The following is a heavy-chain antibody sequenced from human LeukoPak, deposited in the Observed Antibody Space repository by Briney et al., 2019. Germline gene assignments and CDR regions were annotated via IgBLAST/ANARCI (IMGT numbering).Heavy chain of an antibody. D-gene: IGHD1-20*01. CDR1: GFTFSNAW. V-gene: IGHV3-15*01. J-gene: IGHJ4*02. CDR3: TTTVYNWNDSPFDY. Sequence: NPGGSLRLSCAASGFTFSNAWMSWVRQAPGKGLGWVGRIKSKTDGGTTDYAAPVKGRFTISRDDSKNTLYLQMNSLKNEDTAVYYCTTTVYNWNDSPFDYWGQGTLVTVSS. CDR2: IKSKTDGGTT.